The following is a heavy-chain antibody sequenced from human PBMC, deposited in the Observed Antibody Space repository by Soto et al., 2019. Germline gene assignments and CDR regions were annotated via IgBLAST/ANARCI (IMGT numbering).Heavy chain of an antibody. CDR1: GFTLSDYY. CDR2: ISSTGGTV. CDR3: ARDGLDYYGLDV. V-gene: IGHV3-11*01. J-gene: IGHJ6*02. Sequence: VQLVESGGGLVKPGESLRLSCAASGFTLSDYYMTWVRQTPGKGLEWISYISSTGGTVNYADAVKGRFTISRDNIKNSLVLQMTSLRDEDTAVYYCARDGLDYYGLDVWGQGTTVTVSS.